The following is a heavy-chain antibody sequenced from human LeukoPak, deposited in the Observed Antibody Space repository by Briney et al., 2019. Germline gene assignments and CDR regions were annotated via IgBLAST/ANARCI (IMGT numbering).Heavy chain of an antibody. CDR3: ARADCSSTRCYEFDY. D-gene: IGHD2-2*01. V-gene: IGHV3-11*04. CDR1: GFTFTDYY. J-gene: IGHJ4*02. CDR2: ISSSGSPI. Sequence: GGSLRLSCAASGFTFTDYYMSWIRQAPGEGLDWVSYISSSGSPISYAGSVKGRFTISRDNAKNSLYLQMNSLRVEDTAVYYCARADCSSTRCYEFDYWGQGTLVIVSS.